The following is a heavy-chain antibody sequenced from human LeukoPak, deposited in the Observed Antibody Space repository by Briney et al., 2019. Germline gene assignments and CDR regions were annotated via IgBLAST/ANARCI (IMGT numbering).Heavy chain of an antibody. CDR3: AREQRYGDQDY. D-gene: IGHD4-17*01. Sequence: GGSLRLSCAASGFTFSSYSMNWVRQAPGKGLEWVSSISSSSSYTYYVDSVKGRFTISRDNAKNSLYLQMNSLRAEDTAVYYCAREQRYGDQDYWGRGTLVTVSS. CDR2: ISSSSSYT. CDR1: GFTFSSYS. V-gene: IGHV3-21*01. J-gene: IGHJ4*02.